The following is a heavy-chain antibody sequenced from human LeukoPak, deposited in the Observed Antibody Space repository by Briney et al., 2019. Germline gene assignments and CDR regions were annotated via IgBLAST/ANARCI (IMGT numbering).Heavy chain of an antibody. D-gene: IGHD2-15*01. J-gene: IGHJ4*02. Sequence: GGSLRLSCTASGFIFSGSWMAWIRQAPGKGLEWVAIIKKDGSEKYYVDSMKGRFTISRDNAKSSLFLQMNSLRAEDTAIYYCTTDTWYSAGHWGQGTLVTVSS. CDR2: IKKDGSEK. V-gene: IGHV3-7*03. CDR3: TTDTWYSAGH. CDR1: GFIFSGSW.